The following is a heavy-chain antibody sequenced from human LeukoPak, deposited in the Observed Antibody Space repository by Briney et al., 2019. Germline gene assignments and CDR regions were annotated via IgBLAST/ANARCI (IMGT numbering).Heavy chain of an antibody. J-gene: IGHJ4*02. CDR3: AKVEDSSGYGYFDY. Sequence: GGSLRLSCEVSGFTFSSYNMNWVRQAPGKGLEWVSSISSSSSYIYYADSMTGRFTISRDNSKNTQYLQMNSLRVEDTAVYYCAKVEDSSGYGYFDYWGQGTLVTVSS. CDR1: GFTFSSYN. CDR2: ISSSSSYI. V-gene: IGHV3-21*04. D-gene: IGHD3-22*01.